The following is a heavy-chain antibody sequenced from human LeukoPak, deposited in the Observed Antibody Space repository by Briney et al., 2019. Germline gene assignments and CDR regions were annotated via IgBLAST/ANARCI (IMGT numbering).Heavy chain of an antibody. D-gene: IGHD2-2*01. J-gene: IGHJ4*02. V-gene: IGHV1-2*02. CDR1: GYTFTDYY. CDR2: INPNDGDT. Sequence: GASVKVSCKASGYTFTDYYMHWVRQAHGQGFEWMGWINPNDGDTNYQGRVTMTRDTSISTAHMEVSRLRSDDTAVYYCARANFLYCSSSTCLFDYWGQGTLVTVSS. CDR3: ARANFLYCSSSTCLFDY.